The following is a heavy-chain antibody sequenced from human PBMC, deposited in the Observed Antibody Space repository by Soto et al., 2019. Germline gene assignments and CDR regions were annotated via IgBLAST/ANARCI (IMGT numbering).Heavy chain of an antibody. V-gene: IGHV2-70*11. CDR2: IDWDDDK. J-gene: IGHJ6*02. D-gene: IGHD1-1*01. CDR3: ARIPLNNWKPTRKYYYYYGMDV. Sequence: SGPTLVNPTQPLTLTCTFSGFSLSTSGMCVSWIRQPPGKALEWLARIDWDDDKYYSTSLKTRLTISKDTSKNQVVLTMTNMDPVDTATYYCARIPLNNWKPTRKYYYYYGMDVWGQGTTVTRLL. CDR1: GFSLSTSGMC.